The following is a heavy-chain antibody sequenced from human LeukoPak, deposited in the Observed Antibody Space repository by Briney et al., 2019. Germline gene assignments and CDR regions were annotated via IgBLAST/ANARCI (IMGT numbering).Heavy chain of an antibody. CDR3: VRDVYYYYGMDV. CDR2: ISYDGSNK. CDR1: GFTFSSYG. Sequence: GGSLRLSCAASGFTFSSYGMHWVRQAPGKGLEWVAVISYDGSNKYYADSVKGRFTISRDNSKNTLYLQMNSLRAEDTAVYYCVRDVYYYYGMDVWGQGTTVTVSS. J-gene: IGHJ6*02. V-gene: IGHV3-30*03.